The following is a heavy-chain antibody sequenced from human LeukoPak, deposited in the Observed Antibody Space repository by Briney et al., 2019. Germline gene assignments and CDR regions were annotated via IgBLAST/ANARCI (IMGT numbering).Heavy chain of an antibody. J-gene: IGHJ5*02. CDR1: GGSISSSSYY. CDR2: IYYSGST. Sequence: SETLSLTCTVSGGSISSSSYYWGWIRQPPGKGLEWIGSIYYSGSTYYNPSLKSRVTISVDTSKNQFSLKLSSVTAADTAVYYCARDEIAAAAPEFDPWGQGTLVTVSS. CDR3: ARDEIAAAAPEFDP. D-gene: IGHD6-13*01. V-gene: IGHV4-39*07.